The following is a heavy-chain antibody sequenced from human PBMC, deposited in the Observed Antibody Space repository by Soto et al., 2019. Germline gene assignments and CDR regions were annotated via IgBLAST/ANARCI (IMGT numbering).Heavy chain of an antibody. Sequence: ASVKVSCKASGYTFTSYGISWVRQAPGQGLEWMGGIIPIFGTANYAQKFQGRVTITADESTSTAYMELSSLRSEDTAVYYCARGGFPPRYYFDYWGQGTLVTVSS. CDR2: IIPIFGTA. D-gene: IGHD3-16*01. J-gene: IGHJ4*02. CDR3: ARGGFPPRYYFDY. V-gene: IGHV1-69*13. CDR1: GYTFTSYG.